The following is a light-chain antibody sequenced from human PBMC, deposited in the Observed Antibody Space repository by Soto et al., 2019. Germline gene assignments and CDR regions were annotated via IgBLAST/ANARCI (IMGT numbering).Light chain of an antibody. CDR3: QRYNSAPFT. CDR1: QGISNY. CDR2: AAS. Sequence: DIQMTQSPSSLYASVGDRVTITCRAGQGISNYLAWHQQRPGRAPKLLNYAASTLQSGVPSRFSGSGSGTDFTLTISSLQREDVATYFCQRYNSAPFTFGPGTKVVIK. V-gene: IGKV1-27*01. J-gene: IGKJ3*01.